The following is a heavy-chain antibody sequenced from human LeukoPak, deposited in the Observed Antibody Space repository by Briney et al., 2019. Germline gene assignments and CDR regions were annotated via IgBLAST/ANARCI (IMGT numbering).Heavy chain of an antibody. J-gene: IGHJ5*02. Sequence: SVKVSCKAPGGTFSSYAISWERQAPGQGLEWMGGIIPIFGTANYAQKFQGRVTITADESTSTAYMELSSLRSEDTAVYYCARASDRYSSESPWGQGTLVTVSS. CDR2: IIPIFGTA. CDR1: GGTFSSYA. V-gene: IGHV1-69*01. D-gene: IGHD5-18*01. CDR3: ARASDRYSSESP.